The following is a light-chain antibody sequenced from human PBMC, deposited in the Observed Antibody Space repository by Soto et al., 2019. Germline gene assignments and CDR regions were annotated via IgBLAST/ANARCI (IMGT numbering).Light chain of an antibody. J-gene: IGLJ2*01. V-gene: IGLV2-11*01. CDR3: CSYAGSYDVV. Sequence: QSALTQPRSVSGSPGQSVTISCTGTSSDVGGYNYVSWYQQHPGKAPKLMIYDVSKRPSGVPDRFSGSKSGNTASLTISGLQAEDEADYYCCSYAGSYDVVFGVGTKLTVL. CDR1: SSDVGGYNY. CDR2: DVS.